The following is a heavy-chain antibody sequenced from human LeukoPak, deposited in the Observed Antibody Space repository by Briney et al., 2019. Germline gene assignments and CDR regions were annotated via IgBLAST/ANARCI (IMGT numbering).Heavy chain of an antibody. Sequence: GGSLRLSCAASGFTFSSYEMNWVRQAPGKGLEWVSAIGSYATSTYYADSVKGRFTISRDNSKNTLYLQMNSLRAEDTAVYYCAKDSSGLWFGKLNGYFDYWGQGTLVTVSS. V-gene: IGHV3-23*01. D-gene: IGHD3-10*01. CDR2: IGSYATST. J-gene: IGHJ4*02. CDR1: GFTFSSYE. CDR3: AKDSSGLWFGKLNGYFDY.